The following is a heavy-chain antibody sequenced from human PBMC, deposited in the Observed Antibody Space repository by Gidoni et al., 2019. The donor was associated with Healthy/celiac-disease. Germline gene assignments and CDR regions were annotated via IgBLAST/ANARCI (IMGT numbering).Heavy chain of an antibody. CDR2: INQSRST. J-gene: IGHJ3*02. CDR3: ARGKLQWLAPHCRFDI. D-gene: IGHD6-19*01. V-gene: IGHV4-34*01. Sequence: QVQLRRWGGGLLKRSETRCRTCAVSGGACSGYSGRWIRQPPGKGLEWVGEINQSRSTNYNPSLKSRLTISVDTAKTQFSLKLSYVTAADTAVYYCARGKLQWLAPHCRFDIWGQGTMVTVSS. CDR1: GGACSGYS.